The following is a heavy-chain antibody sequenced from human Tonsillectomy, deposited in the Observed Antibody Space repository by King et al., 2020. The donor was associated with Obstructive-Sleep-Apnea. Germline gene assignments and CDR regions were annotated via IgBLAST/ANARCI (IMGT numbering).Heavy chain of an antibody. Sequence: VQLVESRAEVKKPGESLKISCKASGYNFAINWIGWVRQMPGKGLQWMGIIFPADSDTRYRPSFHGRVTLSADKSISTPYLQGGSLKASVTAMYYFAGRGDLLELRDDALDIWGQGTMVTVSS. D-gene: IGHD1-7*01. CDR2: IFPADSDT. J-gene: IGHJ3*02. V-gene: IGHV5-51*01. CDR3: AGRGDLLELRDDALDI. CDR1: GYNFAINW.